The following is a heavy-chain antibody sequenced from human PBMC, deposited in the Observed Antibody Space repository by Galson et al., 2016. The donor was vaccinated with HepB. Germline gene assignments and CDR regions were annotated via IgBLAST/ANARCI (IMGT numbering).Heavy chain of an antibody. J-gene: IGHJ4*02. CDR1: GFTFSNSG. CDR2: ISYDGSNK. Sequence: SLRLSCAASGFTFSNSGMHWVRQAPGRGLEWVAVISYDGSNKYYANSVKGRFTISRDNSKNTLYLQMTSLRAEDTALYYCAKDLPPDTGMGGFDYWGQGTLVTVAS. D-gene: IGHD5-18*01. CDR3: AKDLPPDTGMGGFDY. V-gene: IGHV3-30*18.